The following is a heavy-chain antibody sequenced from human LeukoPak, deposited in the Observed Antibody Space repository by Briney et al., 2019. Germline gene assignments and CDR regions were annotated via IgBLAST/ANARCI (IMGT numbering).Heavy chain of an antibody. J-gene: IGHJ5*02. D-gene: IGHD3-16*01. V-gene: IGHV4-59*01. Sequence: SETLSLTCTVSGGSISSYYWSWIRQPPGQGLEWIGYIYYSGSTNYNPSLKSRVTMSVDTSKNQFSLKLSSVTAADTAVYYCARAFRSTGGRNWFDPWGQGTLVTVSS. CDR3: ARAFRSTGGRNWFDP. CDR2: IYYSGST. CDR1: GGSISSYY.